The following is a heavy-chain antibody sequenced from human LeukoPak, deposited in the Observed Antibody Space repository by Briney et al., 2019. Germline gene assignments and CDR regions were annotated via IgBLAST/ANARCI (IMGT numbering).Heavy chain of an antibody. J-gene: IGHJ4*02. CDR2: IYSSGST. CDR1: GGSISTSSYF. Sequence: SETLSLTCTVSGGSISTSSYFWSWLRQPAGTGLEWIGRIYSSGSTNYNPSLKSRVTISVDTSTNQFSLKLSSVTASDTAVYYCARWRSGASDYWGQGTPVTVSS. CDR3: ARWRSGASDY. V-gene: IGHV4-61*02. D-gene: IGHD5-12*01.